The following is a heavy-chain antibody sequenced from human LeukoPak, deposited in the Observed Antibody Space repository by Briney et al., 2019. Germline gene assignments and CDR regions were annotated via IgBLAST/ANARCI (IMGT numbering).Heavy chain of an antibody. CDR2: IYDSGIT. CDR1: GGSISSGGYY. J-gene: IGHJ4*02. V-gene: IGHV4-31*03. CDR3: ARDLGGYGPDY. D-gene: IGHD5-12*01. Sequence: SETLSLTCTVSGGSISSGGYYWSWIRQHPGKGLEWIGYIYDSGITYYSPSLRSRVTISVDTSKNQFSLKLSSVTAADTAVYYCARDLGGYGPDYWGQGTLVTVSS.